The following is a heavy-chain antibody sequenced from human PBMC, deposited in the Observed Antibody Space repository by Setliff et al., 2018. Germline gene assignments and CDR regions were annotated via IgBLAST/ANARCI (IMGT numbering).Heavy chain of an antibody. Sequence: ASVKVSCKASGYTFTAYYMHWVRQAPGQGLEWMGWINPGSGSTNLAQRFQGRVTMTRDTSISTAYMELSSLRSEDTAVYYCARPALYSSSTYYYYYYMDVWGKGTTVTVSS. CDR2: INPGSGST. V-gene: IGHV1-2*02. CDR3: ARPALYSSSTYYYYYYMDV. D-gene: IGHD6-13*01. CDR1: GYTFTAYY. J-gene: IGHJ6*03.